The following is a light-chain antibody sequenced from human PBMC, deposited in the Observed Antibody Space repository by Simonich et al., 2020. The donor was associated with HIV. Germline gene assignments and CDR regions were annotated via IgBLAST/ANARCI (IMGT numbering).Light chain of an antibody. CDR2: GAS. J-gene: IGKJ3*01. CDR3: QQYNNWPSPFT. CDR1: QNVASN. V-gene: IGKV3D-15*01. Sequence: EIVMTQSPATLSVSPGERPTLSCRASQNVASNLAWYQQNPCPAPRLLIYGASSSATGIPDRFSGSGFGTEFTLTISSMQSEDFAVYYCQQYNNWPSPFTFGPGTKVDIK.